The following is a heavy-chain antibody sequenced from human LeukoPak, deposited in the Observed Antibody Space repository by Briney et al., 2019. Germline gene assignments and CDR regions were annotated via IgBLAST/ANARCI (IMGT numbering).Heavy chain of an antibody. D-gene: IGHD4-17*01. CDR3: AKDQDYGDSCPFDY. CDR2: IKQDGSEK. J-gene: IGHJ4*02. CDR1: GFAFSSYW. Sequence: GGSLRLSCAASGFAFSSYWMSWVRQAPGKGLEWVANIKQDGSEKYYVDSVKGRFTISRDNSKNTLYLQMNSLRAEDTAVYYCAKDQDYGDSCPFDYWGQGTLVTVSS. V-gene: IGHV3-7*03.